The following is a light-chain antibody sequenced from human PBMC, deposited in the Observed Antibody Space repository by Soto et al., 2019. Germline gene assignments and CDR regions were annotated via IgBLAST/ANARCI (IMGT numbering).Light chain of an antibody. Sequence: QSVLTQPPSASGTPGQRVAISCSGGSSDIGSNPVNWYLHLPGAAPKLLIYRDNQRPSGVPDRFSGSKSGTSASLTISGLQSEDEADYFCSAWDDSIYGPVFGGGTKPTVL. CDR1: SSDIGSNP. V-gene: IGLV1-44*01. CDR2: RDN. CDR3: SAWDDSIYGPV. J-gene: IGLJ2*01.